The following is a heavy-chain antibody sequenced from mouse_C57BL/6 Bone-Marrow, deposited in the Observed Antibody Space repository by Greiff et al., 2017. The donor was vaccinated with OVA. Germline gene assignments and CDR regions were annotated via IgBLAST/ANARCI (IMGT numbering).Heavy chain of an antibody. CDR1: GFNIKDDY. D-gene: IGHD2-2*01. V-gene: IGHV14-4*01. CDR2: IDPENGDT. Sequence: EVKLQESGAELVRPGASVKLSCTASGFNIKDDYMHWVKQRPEQGLEWIGWIDPENGDTEYASKFQGKATITADTSSNTAYLQLSSLTSEDSAVYYCARSGGYVPAWFAYWGQGTLVTVSA. CDR3: ARSGGYVPAWFAY. J-gene: IGHJ3*01.